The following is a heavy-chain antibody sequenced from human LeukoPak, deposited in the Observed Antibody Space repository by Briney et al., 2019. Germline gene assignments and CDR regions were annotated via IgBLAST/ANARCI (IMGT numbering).Heavy chain of an antibody. CDR1: GFTFSSYA. Sequence: PGGSLRLSCAASGFTFSSYAMHWVRQAPGKGLEWVSHISSSSSHIYYGDSVKGRLTVSRDNGKNFLYLQMDSLRAEDTAVYYCAGWVNALHRNLFYYGLNVWGQGTTVTVSS. V-gene: IGHV3-48*01. CDR2: ISSSSSHI. D-gene: IGHD5-24*01. J-gene: IGHJ6*02. CDR3: AGWVNALHRNLFYYGLNV.